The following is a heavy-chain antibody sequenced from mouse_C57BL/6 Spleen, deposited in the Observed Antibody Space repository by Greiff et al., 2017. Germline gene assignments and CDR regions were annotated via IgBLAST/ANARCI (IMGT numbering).Heavy chain of an antibody. CDR3: AGGYGSSYWYFDV. V-gene: IGHV1-81*01. CDR2: IYTRSGNT. CDR1: GYTFTSYG. J-gene: IGHJ1*03. Sequence: QVHVKQSGAELARPGASVKLSCKASGYTFTSYGISWVKQSTGQGLEWIGEIYTRSGNTYYNENFKGKGTLTADKSSSTAYMELRSLTSEDSAVYFCAGGYGSSYWYFDVWGTGTTVTVSS. D-gene: IGHD1-1*01.